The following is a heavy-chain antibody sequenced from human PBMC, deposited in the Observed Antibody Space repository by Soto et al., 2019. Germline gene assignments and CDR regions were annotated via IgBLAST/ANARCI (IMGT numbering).Heavy chain of an antibody. D-gene: IGHD3-10*01. CDR3: TRYRAGFYFDY. Sequence: EVRLVESGGGLVKPGGSLRVSCAASGFTFSNAWMNWVRQAPGKGLEWVGLIKTKTDGGTTDFAARVKGRFTISRDDSENTLYLQLNSLKIEDTAVYYCTRYRAGFYFDYWGQGTLVTVSS. CDR2: IKTKTDGGTT. J-gene: IGHJ4*02. CDR1: GFTFSNAW. V-gene: IGHV3-15*07.